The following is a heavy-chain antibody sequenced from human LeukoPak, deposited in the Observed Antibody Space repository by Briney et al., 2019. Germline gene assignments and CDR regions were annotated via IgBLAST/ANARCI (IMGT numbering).Heavy chain of an antibody. CDR1: GYTFTSYA. V-gene: IGHV1-3*01. Sequence: ASVKVSCKASGYTFTSYAMHWVRQAPGQRLEWMGWINAGNGNTKYSQKFQGRVTITRDTFASTAYMELSSLRSEDTAVYYCARDWGVQYFQHWGQGTLVTVSS. CDR3: ARDWGVQYFQH. CDR2: INAGNGNT. D-gene: IGHD3-10*01. J-gene: IGHJ1*01.